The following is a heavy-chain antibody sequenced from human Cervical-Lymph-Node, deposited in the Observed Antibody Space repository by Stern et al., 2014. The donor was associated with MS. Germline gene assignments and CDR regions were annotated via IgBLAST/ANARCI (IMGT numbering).Heavy chain of an antibody. CDR3: AKDEPSHGTSGHPHFDV. Sequence: QVQLVESGAEVKKPGSSVKVTCQPSGGPFSDFAIPWVRPAPGHGLEWLGGIIPFLDTAHYAQPFRGRVPFTADKSTNTAYMELTSLTSDDTAVYYCAKDEPSHGTSGHPHFDVWGQGTMLTVSS. D-gene: IGHD2-8*01. CDR2: IIPFLDTA. V-gene: IGHV1-69*06. J-gene: IGHJ3*01. CDR1: GGPFSDFA.